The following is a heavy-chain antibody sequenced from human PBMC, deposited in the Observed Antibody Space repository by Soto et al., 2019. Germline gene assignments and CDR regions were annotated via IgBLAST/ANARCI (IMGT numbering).Heavy chain of an antibody. CDR3: ARGRNYGDYSNPFDY. Sequence: QVQLQQWGAGLLKPSETLSLTCAVYGGSFSGYYWSWIRQPPGKGLEWIGEINHSGSTNYNPSLKSRVTISVDTSKNQFSLKLSSVTAADTAVYYCARGRNYGDYSNPFDYWGQGTLVTVSS. CDR2: INHSGST. V-gene: IGHV4-34*01. J-gene: IGHJ4*02. CDR1: GGSFSGYY. D-gene: IGHD4-17*01.